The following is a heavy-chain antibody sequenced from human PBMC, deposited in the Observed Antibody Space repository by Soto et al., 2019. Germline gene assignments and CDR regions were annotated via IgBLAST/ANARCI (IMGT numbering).Heavy chain of an antibody. J-gene: IGHJ5*02. CDR3: AREGTVAVGRYNWFDP. CDR2: ISYDGSNK. D-gene: IGHD6-19*01. CDR1: GFTFSSYA. V-gene: IGHV3-30-3*01. Sequence: GGSLRLSCAASGFTFSSYAMHWVRQAPGKGLEWVAVISYDGSNKYYADSVKGRFTISRDNSKNTLYLQMNSLRAEDTAVYYCAREGTVAVGRYNWFDPWGQGTLVTVSS.